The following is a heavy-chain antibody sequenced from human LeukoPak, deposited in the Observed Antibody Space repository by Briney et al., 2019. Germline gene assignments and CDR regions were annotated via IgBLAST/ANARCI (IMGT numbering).Heavy chain of an antibody. V-gene: IGHV1-2*02. Sequence: ASVKVSFKASGYTFTGYYMHWVRQAPGQGLEWMGWINPNSGGTNYAQKFQGRVTMTRDTSISTVYMELSRLRSDDTAVYYCAREAEDSSGPSYYFDYWGQGTLVTVSS. CDR1: GYTFTGYY. CDR3: AREAEDSSGPSYYFDY. J-gene: IGHJ4*02. CDR2: INPNSGGT. D-gene: IGHD6-19*01.